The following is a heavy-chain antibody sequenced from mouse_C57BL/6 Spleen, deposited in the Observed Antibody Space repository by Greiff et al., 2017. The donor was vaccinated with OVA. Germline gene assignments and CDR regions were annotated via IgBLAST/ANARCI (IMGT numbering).Heavy chain of an antibody. J-gene: IGHJ1*03. D-gene: IGHD1-1*01. CDR3: ARGGYYGSSPYWYVDV. Sequence: EVQLVESGPELVKPGASVKMSCKASGYTFTDYNMHWVKQSHGKSLEWIGYINPNNGGTRYNQKFKGKATLTVNKSSSPAYMELRSLTSEDSAVYYCARGGYYGSSPYWYVDVWGTGTTVTVSS. CDR1: GYTFTDYN. CDR2: INPNNGGT. V-gene: IGHV1-22*01.